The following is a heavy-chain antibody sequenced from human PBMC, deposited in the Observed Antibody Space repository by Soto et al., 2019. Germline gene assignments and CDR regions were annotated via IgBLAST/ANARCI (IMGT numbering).Heavy chain of an antibody. CDR3: ARLSDEDSSSSPPFDH. J-gene: IGHJ4*02. Sequence: PSETLSLTCTVSVGSISSSSYYWGWIRQPPGKGLEWIGSIYYSWSTYYNPSLKSRVTISVDTSKNQFSLKLSSVTAEDTAVYYCARLSDEDSSSSPPFDHWGQGTLVTVSA. V-gene: IGHV4-39*01. D-gene: IGHD6-6*01. CDR2: IYYSWST. CDR1: VGSISSSSYY.